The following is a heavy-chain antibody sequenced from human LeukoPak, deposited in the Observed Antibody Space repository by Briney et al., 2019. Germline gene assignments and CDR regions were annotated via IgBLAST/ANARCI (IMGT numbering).Heavy chain of an antibody. V-gene: IGHV4-30-2*01. Sequence: SETLSLTCTVSGASISSGGYSWGWIRQPPGKGLEWIGYFSHSGSTYYNPSLKSRVTISEDRSKNQFSLKLRSVTAADTAVYYCARHGMVRALDVWGQGTTVTVSS. CDR3: ARHGMVRALDV. CDR2: FSHSGST. D-gene: IGHD3-10*01. CDR1: GASISSGGYS. J-gene: IGHJ6*02.